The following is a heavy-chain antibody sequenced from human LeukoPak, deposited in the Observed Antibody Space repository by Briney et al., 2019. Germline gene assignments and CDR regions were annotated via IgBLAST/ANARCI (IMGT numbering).Heavy chain of an antibody. CDR3: ARELTGPNDY. CDR1: GFTVSSNY. CDR2: IYSGGST. V-gene: IGHV3-53*01. Sequence: TGGSLRLSCAASGFTVSSNYMSWVRQAPGKGLEWVSVIYSGGSTYYADSVEGRFTISRDNSKNTLYLQMNSLRAEDTAVYYCARELTGPNDYWGQGTLVTVSS. D-gene: IGHD3-9*01. J-gene: IGHJ4*02.